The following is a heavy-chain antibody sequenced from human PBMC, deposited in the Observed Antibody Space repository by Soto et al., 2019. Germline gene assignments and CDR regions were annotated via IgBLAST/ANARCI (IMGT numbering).Heavy chain of an antibody. V-gene: IGHV3-30*18. D-gene: IGHD3-10*01. J-gene: IGHJ6*02. CDR2: IAYDGSNN. CDR1: GFTFSSYG. CDR3: AKDQLRGVRGVITYYYGMDV. Sequence: QVQLVESGGGVVQPGRSLRLSCAASGFTFSSYGMHWVRQAPGKGLEWVAVIAYDGSNNYYADSVKGRFTISRDNYKNTLYLQMNSLRAEDTAVYYCAKDQLRGVRGVITYYYGMDVWGQGTTVTVSS.